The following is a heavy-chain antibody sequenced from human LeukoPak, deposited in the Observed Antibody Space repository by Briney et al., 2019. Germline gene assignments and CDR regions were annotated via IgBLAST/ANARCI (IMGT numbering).Heavy chain of an antibody. CDR2: IKSKTDGGTT. D-gene: IGHD2-21*02. CDR1: GFTFSNAW. Sequence: GGSLRLSCAASGFTFSNAWMSWVRQAPGKGLEGVGRIKSKTDGGTTDYAAPVKGRFTILRDDSKNTLYLQMNSLRPEDTAMYYCARDPSLRVTLPDWGQGTLVTVSS. J-gene: IGHJ4*02. V-gene: IGHV3-15*01. CDR3: ARDPSLRVTLPD.